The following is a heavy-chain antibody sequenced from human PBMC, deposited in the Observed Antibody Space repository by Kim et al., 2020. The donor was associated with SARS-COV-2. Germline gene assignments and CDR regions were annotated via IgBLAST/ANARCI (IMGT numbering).Heavy chain of an antibody. V-gene: IGHV3-48*03. CDR1: GYTFSSYE. D-gene: IGHD3-16*02. J-gene: IGHJ4*02. Sequence: GGSLRLSCAASGYTFSSYEMNWVRQAPGKGREWVSYIDSSGDTIYYADSVKGRFTISRDNAKNSLYLQMNSLRAEDTAVYYCARALRYRVYSDYWGQGILVTVAS. CDR3: ARALRYRVYSDY. CDR2: IDSSGDTI.